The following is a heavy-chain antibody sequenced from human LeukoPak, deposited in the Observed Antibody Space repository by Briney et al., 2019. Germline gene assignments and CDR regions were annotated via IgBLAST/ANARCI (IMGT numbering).Heavy chain of an antibody. CDR2: ISSSSSTI. CDR3: ATTWYYDSSGYDY. CDR1: GFTFSSYS. J-gene: IGHJ4*02. D-gene: IGHD3-22*01. Sequence: GGSLRLSCAASGFTFSSYSMNWVRQAPGKGLEWVSYISSSSSTIYYADSVKGRFTISRDNAKNSLYLQMNSLRAEDTAVYYCATTWYYDSSGYDYWGQGTLVTVSS. V-gene: IGHV3-48*04.